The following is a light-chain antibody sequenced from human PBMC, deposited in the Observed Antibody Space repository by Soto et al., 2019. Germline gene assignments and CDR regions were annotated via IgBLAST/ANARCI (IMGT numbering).Light chain of an antibody. CDR1: QSINKW. CDR2: KAS. CDR3: QQYSDYSRT. J-gene: IGKJ1*01. V-gene: IGKV1-5*03. Sequence: DIQMTQSPSALSASVGDRGTITCRPSQSINKWMAWYQLKPGKAPQLPIYKASSLQSGVPSRFSGSGSGTEFTLTISSLQPDDFATYFCQQYSDYSRTFGQGTKVDIK.